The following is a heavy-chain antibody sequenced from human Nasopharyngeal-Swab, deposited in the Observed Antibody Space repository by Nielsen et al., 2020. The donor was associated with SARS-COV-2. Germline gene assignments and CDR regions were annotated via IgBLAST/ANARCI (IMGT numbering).Heavy chain of an antibody. J-gene: IGHJ6*02. CDR3: ARVLPFRITGTSGMDV. CDR2: MNPNSGNT. V-gene: IGHV1-8*01. D-gene: IGHD1-7*01. Sequence: WVRQAPGQGLEWMGWMNPNSGNTGYAQKFQGRVTMTRVTSTSTVYMELNSLRSEDTAVYYCARVLPFRITGTSGMDVWGQGTTVTVSS.